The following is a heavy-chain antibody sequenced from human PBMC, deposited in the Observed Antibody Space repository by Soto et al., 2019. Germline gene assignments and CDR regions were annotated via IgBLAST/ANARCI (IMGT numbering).Heavy chain of an antibody. V-gene: IGHV6-1*01. CDR2: TYYRSKWYY. CDR1: GDSVSSNSAG. D-gene: IGHD1-26*01. CDR3: ARSARDRSSGSYYLNWFAP. J-gene: IGHJ5*02. Sequence: PSQNLSLTCAITGDSVSSNSAGWSWVRQSPSRGLEWLGRTYYRSKWYYEYAVSVRGRVTISVDTSKNQFSLKLSSVTAADTAVYYCARSARDRSSGSYYLNWFAPWGQGTLVTVSS.